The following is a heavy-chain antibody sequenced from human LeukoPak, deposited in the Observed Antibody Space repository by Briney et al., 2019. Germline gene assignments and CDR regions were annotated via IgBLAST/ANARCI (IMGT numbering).Heavy chain of an antibody. CDR1: GYTFTSYY. CDR2: INPSGGST. Sequence: ASVKVSCKASGYTFTSYYMHWVRQAPGQGLEWMGIINPSGGSTSYAQKFQGRVTMTRDTSTSTVYMELSSLRSEDTAVCYCARVGVRGGYFDYWGQGTLVTVSS. J-gene: IGHJ4*02. D-gene: IGHD3-10*01. CDR3: ARVGVRGGYFDY. V-gene: IGHV1-46*01.